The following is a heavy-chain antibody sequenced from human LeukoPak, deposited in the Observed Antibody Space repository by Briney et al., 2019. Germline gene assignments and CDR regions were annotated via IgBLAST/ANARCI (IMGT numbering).Heavy chain of an antibody. Sequence: PGGSLRLSCAASGFTFSSHWMHWVRQAPGKGLVWVSRINSDGSSTSYADSVKGRFTISRDNAKNTLYLQMNSLRAGDTAVYYCSRDHYDSGVGGIGGQGTLVTVSS. CDR1: GFTFSSHW. J-gene: IGHJ4*02. CDR2: INSDGSST. D-gene: IGHD3-22*01. CDR3: SRDHYDSGVGGI. V-gene: IGHV3-74*01.